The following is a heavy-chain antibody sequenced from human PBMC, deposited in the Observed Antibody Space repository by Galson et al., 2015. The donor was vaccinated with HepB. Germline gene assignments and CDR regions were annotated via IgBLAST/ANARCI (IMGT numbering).Heavy chain of an antibody. Sequence: SLRLSCAASGFTFSSCTMNWVRQAPGKGLEWVSYISGGSTTINYADSVKGRFTVSRDNAKNTLYLQMNSLRAEDTAVYYCAKAKDPGTPHYYFYMDVWGKATPVTVSS. J-gene: IGHJ6*03. V-gene: IGHV3-48*01. CDR3: AKAKDPGTPHYYFYMDV. CDR2: ISGGSTTI. CDR1: GFTFSSCT.